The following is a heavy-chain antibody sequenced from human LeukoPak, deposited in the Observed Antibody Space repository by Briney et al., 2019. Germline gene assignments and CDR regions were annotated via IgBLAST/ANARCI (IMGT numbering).Heavy chain of an antibody. V-gene: IGHV4-59*08. J-gene: IGHJ4*02. D-gene: IGHD3-10*01. CDR2: IYYSGST. Sequence: SETLSLTCTVSGVSISSYYWSWIWQPPGKGLEWIGYIYYSGSTNYNPSLKSRVTISVDTSKNQFSLKLSSVTAADTAVYYCARATTYYYGYWGQGTLVTVSS. CDR1: GVSISSYY. CDR3: ARATTYYYGY.